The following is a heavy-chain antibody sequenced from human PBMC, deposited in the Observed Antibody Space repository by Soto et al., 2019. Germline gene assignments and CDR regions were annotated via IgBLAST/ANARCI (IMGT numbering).Heavy chain of an antibody. CDR2: MNPNSGNT. V-gene: IGHV1-8*01. D-gene: IGHD6-19*01. CDR3: ARWLEQWLLCGRGYYYYGMDV. J-gene: IGHJ6*02. CDR1: GYTFTSYD. Sequence: GASVKVSCKASGYTFTSYDINWVRQATGQGLEWMGWMNPNSGNTGYAQKFQGRVTMTRNTSISTAYMELSSLRSEDTAVYYCARWLEQWLLCGRGYYYYGMDVWGQGTTVTVSS.